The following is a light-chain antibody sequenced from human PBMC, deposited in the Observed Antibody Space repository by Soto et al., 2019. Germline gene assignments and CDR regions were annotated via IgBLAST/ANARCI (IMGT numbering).Light chain of an antibody. Sequence: DTQMTQSPSTLSASVGDRVTITCRASQSISSWLAWYQQRPGRDPQLLIYKASTLKSGVPSRFSGGGSGTEFTLTISSLHPDDFAAHYCQEYDTPLPTFGRGTKVEI. J-gene: IGKJ4*02. CDR1: QSISSW. CDR3: QEYDTPLPT. CDR2: KAS. V-gene: IGKV1-5*03.